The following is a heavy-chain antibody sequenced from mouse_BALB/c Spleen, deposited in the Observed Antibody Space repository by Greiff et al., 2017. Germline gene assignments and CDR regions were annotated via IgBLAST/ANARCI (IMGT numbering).Heavy chain of an antibody. Sequence: VQLQQSGPELVRPGVSVKISCKGSSYTFTDYAMHWVKQSHAKSLEWIGVISTYYGNTNYNQKFKGKATMTVDKSSSTAYMELARLTSEDSAVYYCARTPNYYGSSYYAMDYWGQGTSVTVSS. V-gene: IGHV1-67*01. CDR3: ARTPNYYGSSYYAMDY. D-gene: IGHD1-1*01. CDR1: SYTFTDYA. CDR2: ISTYYGNT. J-gene: IGHJ4*01.